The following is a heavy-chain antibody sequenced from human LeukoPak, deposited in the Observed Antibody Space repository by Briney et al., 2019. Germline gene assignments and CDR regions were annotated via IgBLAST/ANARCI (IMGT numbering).Heavy chain of an antibody. CDR2: IYYSGST. V-gene: IGHV4-61*01. CDR3: ARGGQYSYGTVALFA. J-gene: IGHJ5*02. D-gene: IGHD5-18*01. Sequence: SETLSLTCTVSGGSISSSSYYWSWIRQPPGKGLEWIGYIYYSGSTNYNPSLKSRVTISVDTSKNQFSLKLSSVTAADTAVYYCARGGQYSYGTVALFAWGQGTLVTVSS. CDR1: GGSISSSSYY.